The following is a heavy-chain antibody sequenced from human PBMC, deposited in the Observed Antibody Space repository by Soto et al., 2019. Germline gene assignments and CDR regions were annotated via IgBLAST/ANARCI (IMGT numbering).Heavy chain of an antibody. D-gene: IGHD6-13*01. Sequence: EVHLLESGGGLVQPGGSLRLSCAASGFTFSTYAMRWVRQAPGKGLEWVSVISDSGGSAYYADSVKGRFTISRDNSKNTVYLQMNSLRVEDTAAYYYAKSLIAPADRGGMDVWCQGTTVIVSS. CDR1: GFTFSTYA. V-gene: IGHV3-23*01. CDR3: AKSLIAPADRGGMDV. J-gene: IGHJ6*02. CDR2: ISDSGGSA.